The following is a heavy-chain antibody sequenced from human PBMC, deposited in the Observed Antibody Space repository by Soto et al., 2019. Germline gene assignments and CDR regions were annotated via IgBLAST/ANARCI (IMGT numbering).Heavy chain of an antibody. CDR3: AKVPIWCSSTSCYTEGLAY. CDR2: ISAGGST. V-gene: IGHV3-23*01. Sequence: EVQLLDSGGGLVQPGGSLRLSCTASGFTFSDYAMSWVRQPPGKGLEWVSVISAGGSTYYADSVKGRFTVSRANSKNTLYLQMNSLRAEDTAVYYCAKVPIWCSSTSCYTEGLAYWGQGTLVTVSS. CDR1: GFTFSDYA. J-gene: IGHJ4*02. D-gene: IGHD2-2*02.